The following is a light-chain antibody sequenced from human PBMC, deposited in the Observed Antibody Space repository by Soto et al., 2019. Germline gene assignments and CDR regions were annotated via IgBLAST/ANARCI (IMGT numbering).Light chain of an antibody. CDR2: GAS. Sequence: EIVTYKSPAALSVYPAERATLSCRASQSVSTNLAWYQQKPGQAPRLFIYGASTRATGIPARFSGSRSRTEFTLTISSLQSEDFAVHYCQQFHDWPPITLCQGRRLEIK. CDR1: QSVSTN. CDR3: QQFHDWPPIT. J-gene: IGKJ5*01. V-gene: IGKV3-15*01.